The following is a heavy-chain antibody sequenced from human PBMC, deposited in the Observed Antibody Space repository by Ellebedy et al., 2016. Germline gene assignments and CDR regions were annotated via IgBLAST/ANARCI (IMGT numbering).Heavy chain of an antibody. D-gene: IGHD3-9*01. CDR2: INAHTGNT. J-gene: IGHJ4*02. CDR3: ARYNDFLAGSPMYYFDY. CDR1: GYSFLSNG. V-gene: IGHV1-18*01. Sequence: ASVKVSCKASGYSFLSNGITWVRQAPGQGLEWMGWINAHTGNTNYAQTFQGRFTMTRDTPTATAYMELTSLRSDDTAVYYCARYNDFLAGSPMYYFDYWGQGTLVIVS.